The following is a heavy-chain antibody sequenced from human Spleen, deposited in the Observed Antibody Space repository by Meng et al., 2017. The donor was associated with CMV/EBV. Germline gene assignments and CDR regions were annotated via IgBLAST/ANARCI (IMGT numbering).Heavy chain of an antibody. CDR2: INPNSGDT. J-gene: IGHJ6*02. Sequence: ASVKVSCKASGYTFTGYYIHWVRQAPGQGLEWVGWINPNSGDTDYAQKFQGRVTMTRVTSISTAHMELNRLRSDDTAVYYCARDFQHHYYGMDVWGQGTTVTVSS. CDR3: ARDFQHHYYGMDV. V-gene: IGHV1-2*02. D-gene: IGHD6-13*01. CDR1: GYTFTGYY.